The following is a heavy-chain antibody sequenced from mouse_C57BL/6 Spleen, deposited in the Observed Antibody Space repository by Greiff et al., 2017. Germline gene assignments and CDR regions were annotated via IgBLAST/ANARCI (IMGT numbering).Heavy chain of an antibody. V-gene: IGHV1-64*01. CDR1: GYTFTSYW. CDR3: AREGYYGSWYFDG. Sequence: QVQLKQPGAELVKPGASVKLSCKASGYTFTSYWMHWVKQRPGQGLEWIGMIHPNSGSTNYNEKFKSKATLTVDKSSSTAYMQLSSLTSEDSAVYYCAREGYYGSWYFDGWGTGTTVTVSS. CDR2: IHPNSGST. D-gene: IGHD1-1*01. J-gene: IGHJ1*03.